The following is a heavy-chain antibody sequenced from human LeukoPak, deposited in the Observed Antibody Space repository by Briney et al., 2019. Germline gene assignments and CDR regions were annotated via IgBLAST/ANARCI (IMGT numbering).Heavy chain of an antibody. CDR2: INHSGST. V-gene: IGHV4-34*01. J-gene: IGHJ4*02. Sequence: PSETLSLTCAVYGGSFSGYYWSWIRQPPGKGLEWIGEINHSGSTNYNPSLKSRVTISVDTSKNQFSLKLSSVTAADTAVYYCARTDYYGSGSPLDYWGQGTLVTVSS. D-gene: IGHD3-10*01. CDR3: ARTDYYGSGSPLDY. CDR1: GGSFSGYY.